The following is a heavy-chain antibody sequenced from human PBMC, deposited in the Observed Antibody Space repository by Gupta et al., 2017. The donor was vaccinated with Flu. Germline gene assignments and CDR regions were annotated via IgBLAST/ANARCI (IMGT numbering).Heavy chain of an antibody. CDR2: IYTSGST. CDR1: GGSISSGSYY. D-gene: IGHD3-22*01. CDR3: ARAPTDYYDSSGYYYMGAFDI. Sequence: QVQLQESGPGLVKPSQTLSLTCTVSGGSISSGSYYWSWIRQPAGTGLEWIGRIYTSGSTNYNPSLKSRVTISVDTSKNQFSLKLSSVTAADTAVYYCARAPTDYYDSSGYYYMGAFDIWGQGTMVTVSS. V-gene: IGHV4-61*02. J-gene: IGHJ3*02.